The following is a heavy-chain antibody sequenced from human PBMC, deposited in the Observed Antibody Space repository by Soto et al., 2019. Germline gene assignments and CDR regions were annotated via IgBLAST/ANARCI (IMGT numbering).Heavy chain of an antibody. Sequence: GGSLSLSCAVSGFTFSSFAMRWVRQAPGKGLEWVSSSSGRRASTSYAGPVKGRFTISRDNSKTTLYLQMNSLRAEDTDVYYCAKEGYGGDVDYWGQGT. V-gene: IGHV3-23*01. CDR3: AKEGYGGDVDY. CDR1: GFTFSSFA. J-gene: IGHJ4*02. D-gene: IGHD2-21*02. CDR2: SSGRRAST.